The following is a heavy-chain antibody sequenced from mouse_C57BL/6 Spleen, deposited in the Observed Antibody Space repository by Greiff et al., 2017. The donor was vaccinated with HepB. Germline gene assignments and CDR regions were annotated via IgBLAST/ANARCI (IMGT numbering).Heavy chain of an antibody. CDR3: ARLWSPFAY. Sequence: ESGPGLVKPSQSLSLTCSVTGYSITSGYYWNWIRQFPGNKLEWMGYISYDGSNNYNPSLKNRISITRDTSKNQFFLKLNSVTTEDTATYYCARLWSPFAYWGQGTLVTVSA. J-gene: IGHJ3*01. D-gene: IGHD1-1*02. V-gene: IGHV3-6*01. CDR2: ISYDGSN. CDR1: GYSITSGYY.